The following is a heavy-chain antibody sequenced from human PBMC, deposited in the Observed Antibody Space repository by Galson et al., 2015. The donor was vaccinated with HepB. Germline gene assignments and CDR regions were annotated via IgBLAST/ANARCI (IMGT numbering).Heavy chain of an antibody. CDR1: GYTFTSYG. J-gene: IGHJ4*02. Sequence: SVKVSCKASGYTFTSYGISWVRQAPGQGLEWMGWISAYNGNTNYAQKLQGRVTMTTDTSTSTAYMELRSLRSDDTAVYYCARDRLLWFGELLQTPPVDYWGQGTLVTVSS. D-gene: IGHD3-10*01. V-gene: IGHV1-18*01. CDR3: ARDRLLWFGELLQTPPVDY. CDR2: ISAYNGNT.